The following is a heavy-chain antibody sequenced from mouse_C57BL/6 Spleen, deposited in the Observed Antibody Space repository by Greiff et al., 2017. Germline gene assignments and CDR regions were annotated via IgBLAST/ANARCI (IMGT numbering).Heavy chain of an antibody. CDR3: ARGGFAY. CDR1: GYSITSGYY. J-gene: IGHJ3*01. CDR2: ISYAGSN. V-gene: IGHV3-6*01. Sequence: EVKLQESGPGLVKPSQSLSLTCSVTGYSITSGYYWNWIRQFPGNKLEWMGYISYAGSNNYNPSLKNRISITRDTSKNQFFLKLNSVTTEDTATYYCARGGFAYWGQGTLVTVSA.